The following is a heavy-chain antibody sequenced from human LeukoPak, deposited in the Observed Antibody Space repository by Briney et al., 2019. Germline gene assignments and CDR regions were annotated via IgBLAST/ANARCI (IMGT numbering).Heavy chain of an antibody. Sequence: GASVKVSCKASGYTFTGNYMHWVRQAPGQGLEWMGWINPNSGGTNYAQKFQGRVTMTRDTSISTAYMELSRLRSDDTAVYYCAIWFGELSSPNWFDPWGQGTLVTVSS. CDR1: GYTFTGNY. CDR3: AIWFGELSSPNWFDP. V-gene: IGHV1-2*02. CDR2: INPNSGGT. J-gene: IGHJ5*02. D-gene: IGHD3-10*01.